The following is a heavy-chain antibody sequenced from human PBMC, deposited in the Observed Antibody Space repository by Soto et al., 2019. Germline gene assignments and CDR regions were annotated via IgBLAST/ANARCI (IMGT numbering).Heavy chain of an antibody. J-gene: IGHJ6*02. CDR2: INPSGGST. CDR3: ARGRGDYYYGMDV. CDR1: CYTFTRHF. Sequence: ASVKVSCKASCYTFTRHFMHWVRQAPGQGLEWMGIINPSGGSTSYEQKFQGRVTMTRDTSTSTVYMELSSLRSEDTAVYYCARGRGDYYYGMDVWGQGTTVTVSS. V-gene: IGHV1-46*01.